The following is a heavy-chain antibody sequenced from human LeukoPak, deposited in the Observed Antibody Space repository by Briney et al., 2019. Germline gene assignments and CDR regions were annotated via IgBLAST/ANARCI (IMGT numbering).Heavy chain of an antibody. Sequence: SQTLSLTCTVSGDSISGADYYWSWIRQPPGKGLEWIAYVYYSGSTYYNPSLKSRLTISVDTSKNQFSLKLNSVTATDTAVYYCARGGGGSSTVTTYWFDPWGQGALVTVSS. CDR3: ARGGGGSSTVTTYWFDP. CDR2: VYYSGST. CDR1: GDSISGADYY. D-gene: IGHD4-17*01. J-gene: IGHJ5*02. V-gene: IGHV4-30-4*01.